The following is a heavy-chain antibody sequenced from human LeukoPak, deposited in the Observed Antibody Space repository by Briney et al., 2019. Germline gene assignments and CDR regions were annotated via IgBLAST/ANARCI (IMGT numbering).Heavy chain of an antibody. J-gene: IGHJ4*02. Sequence: APVKVSCKASGYTFTSYGISWVRQAPGQGLEWMGWISAYNGNTNYAQKLQGRVTMTTDTSTSTAYMELRSLRSDDTAVYYCARGHSGSYPSTFDYWGQGTLVTVSS. D-gene: IGHD1-26*01. V-gene: IGHV1-18*01. CDR1: GYTFTSYG. CDR3: ARGHSGSYPSTFDY. CDR2: ISAYNGNT.